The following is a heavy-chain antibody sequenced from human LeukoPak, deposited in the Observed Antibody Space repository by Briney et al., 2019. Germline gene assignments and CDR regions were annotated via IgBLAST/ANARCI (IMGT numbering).Heavy chain of an antibody. V-gene: IGHV3-23*01. CDR2: VSNSGAAT. Sequence: PGGSLRLSCAASGFTFSLSAMTWVRQPPGKGLEWVATVSNSGAATYYADSVKGRFSISRVNSKNTVSLEMSNLRTYDTAIYYCAKEAFRPALLDFWGQGSLVTVSS. CDR1: GFTFSLSA. D-gene: IGHD2-2*01. CDR3: AKEAFRPALLDF. J-gene: IGHJ4*02.